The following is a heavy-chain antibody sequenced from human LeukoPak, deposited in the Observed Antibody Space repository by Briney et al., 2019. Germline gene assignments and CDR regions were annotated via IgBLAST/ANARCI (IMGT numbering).Heavy chain of an antibody. D-gene: IGHD6-13*01. CDR3: AKARAGDITAAFNY. CDR1: GFTFSKNW. J-gene: IGHJ4*01. CDR2: IQGDGSNT. V-gene: IGHV3-74*01. Sequence: GGSLRLSCVASGFTFSKNWMHWVRQAPGKGLVWVSRIQGDGSNTNYADSVKGRFSISRDNAKNTVYLQMNSLRAEDTAIYYCAKARAGDITAAFNYWGQGTLVTVSS.